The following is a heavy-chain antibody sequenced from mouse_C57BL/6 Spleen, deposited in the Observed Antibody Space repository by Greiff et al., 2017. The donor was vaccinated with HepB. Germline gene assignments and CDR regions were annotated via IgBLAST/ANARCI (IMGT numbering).Heavy chain of an antibody. J-gene: IGHJ1*03. D-gene: IGHD2-1*01. CDR1: GYTFTSYW. CDR2: IDPNSGGT. Sequence: QVQLQQSGAELVKPGASVKLSCKASGYTFTSYWMHWVKQRPGRGLEWIGRIDPNSGGTKYNEKFKSKATLTVDKPSSTAYMQRSSLTSEDSAVYYCARETDYGNYEGYFDVWGTGTTVTVSS. CDR3: ARETDYGNYEGYFDV. V-gene: IGHV1-72*01.